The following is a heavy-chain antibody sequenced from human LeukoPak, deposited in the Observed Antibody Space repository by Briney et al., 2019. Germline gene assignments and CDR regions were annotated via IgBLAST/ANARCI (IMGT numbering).Heavy chain of an antibody. CDR1: GYTFTSYG. V-gene: IGHV1-8*02. CDR3: ARGRSRRGYSSRFDY. CDR2: MNPNSGNT. J-gene: IGHJ4*02. Sequence: GASVKVSCKASGYTFTSYGISWVRQAPGQGLEWMGWMNPNSGNTGYAQKFQGRVTMTRNTSISTAYMELSSLRSEDTAVYYCARGRSRRGYSSRFDYWGQGTLVTVSS. D-gene: IGHD6-13*01.